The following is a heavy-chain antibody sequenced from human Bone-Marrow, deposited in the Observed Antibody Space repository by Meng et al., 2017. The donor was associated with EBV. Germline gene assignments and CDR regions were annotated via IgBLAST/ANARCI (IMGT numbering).Heavy chain of an antibody. CDR2: INSDGSST. D-gene: IGHD1-26*01. J-gene: IGHJ5*02. V-gene: IGHV3-74*01. Sequence: EVQLVESXXGXVXXGGXLRLSCAASEFTFSSYWMHWVRQAPGKGLVWVSRINSDGSSTSYADSVKGRFSISRDNAKNTLYLQMNSLTVDDTAIYYCVRGYGGSYLGGDHWGQGTLVTVSS. CDR3: VRGYGGSYLGGDH. CDR1: EFTFSSYW.